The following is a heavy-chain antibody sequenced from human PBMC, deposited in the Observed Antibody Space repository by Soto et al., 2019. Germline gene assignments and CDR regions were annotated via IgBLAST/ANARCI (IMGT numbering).Heavy chain of an antibody. CDR1: GGTFSSYA. D-gene: IGHD2-2*01. CDR2: IIPIFGTS. V-gene: IGHV1-69*06. J-gene: IGHJ6*02. CDR3: ARASTDCTSASCTPPYYCDAMDV. Sequence: QVQLVQSGGEVKKPGSSVNVSCKASGGTFSSYAISWLRQAPGQGLEWMGRIIPIFGTSNYAQKLQDRVTFTANTSTSTAYMGLSSLRSEDTAVYYCARASTDCTSASCTPPYYCDAMDVWGQGTTVTVSS.